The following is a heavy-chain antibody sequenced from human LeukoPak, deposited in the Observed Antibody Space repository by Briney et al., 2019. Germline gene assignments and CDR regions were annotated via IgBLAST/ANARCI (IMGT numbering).Heavy chain of an antibody. CDR3: ARQAIGFGELLPLDY. J-gene: IGHJ4*02. V-gene: IGHV4-59*08. Sequence: SETLSLTCTVSGGSISSYYWSWIRQPPGKGLEWIGYIYYSGSTNYNPSLKSRVTISVDTSKNQFSLKLCSVTAADTAVYYCARQAIGFGELLPLDYWGQGTLVTVSS. CDR1: GGSISSYY. CDR2: IYYSGST. D-gene: IGHD3-10*01.